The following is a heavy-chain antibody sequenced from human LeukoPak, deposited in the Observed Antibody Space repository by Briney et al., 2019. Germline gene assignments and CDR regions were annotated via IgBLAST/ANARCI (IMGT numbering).Heavy chain of an antibody. V-gene: IGHV4-59*01. Sequence: PSETLSLTRTVSGGSISSYYWSWIRQPTGKGLEWIGYIYYSGSTNYNPSLKSRVTISVDTTKNQFSLKLSSVTAADTAVYYCVMVRLEGSGSSFVLWGQGTVVTVSS. J-gene: IGHJ3*01. CDR2: IYYSGST. CDR1: GGSISSYY. D-gene: IGHD3-22*01. CDR3: VMVRLEGSGSSFVL.